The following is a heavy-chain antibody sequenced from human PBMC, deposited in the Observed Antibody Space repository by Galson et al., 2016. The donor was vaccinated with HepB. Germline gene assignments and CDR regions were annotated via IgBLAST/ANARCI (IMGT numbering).Heavy chain of an antibody. CDR2: IDGSDGTT. CDR1: GFTFSSYA. V-gene: IGHV3-23*01. CDR3: ARSPYDFASGYYKWFDL. Sequence: SLRLSCAASGFTFSSYAMTWVRQAPGTGLECVSVIDGSDGTTYYADSVKGRLTISRDNSQNTLYLQMNSLRAEDTAIYYCARSPYDFASGYYKWFDLWGQGTLLTVSS. D-gene: IGHD3-3*01. J-gene: IGHJ5*02.